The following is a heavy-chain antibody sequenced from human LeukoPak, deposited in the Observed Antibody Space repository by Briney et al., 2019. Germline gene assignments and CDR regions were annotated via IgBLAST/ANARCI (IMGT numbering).Heavy chain of an antibody. CDR2: INPNSGGT. CDR1: GYTFTSYG. D-gene: IGHD6-13*01. CDR3: ARVGRGSSWPLFDY. V-gene: IGHV1-2*04. J-gene: IGHJ4*02. Sequence: ASVKVSCKASGYTFTSYGISWVRQAPGQGLEWMGWINPNSGGTNYAQKFQGWVTMTRDTSISTAYMELSRLRSDDTAVYYCARVGRGSSWPLFDYWGQGTLVTVSS.